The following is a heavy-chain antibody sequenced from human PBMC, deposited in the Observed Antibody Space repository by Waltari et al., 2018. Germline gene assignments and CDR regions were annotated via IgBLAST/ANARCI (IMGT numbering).Heavy chain of an antibody. CDR1: GFSFGGFS. J-gene: IGHJ4*02. Sequence: EVQLLESGGGLIQPGGAPRLSCAASGFSFGGFSRNWVRQAPGKGLEWVSGVSGSGATTNYADSVRGRFTVSRDNTRNTVYLQMNSLRAEDTAVYYCAKAFRGYSGSYFDIWGRGTLVAVSA. D-gene: IGHD5-12*01. CDR2: VSGSGATT. CDR3: AKAFRGYSGSYFDI. V-gene: IGHV3-23*01.